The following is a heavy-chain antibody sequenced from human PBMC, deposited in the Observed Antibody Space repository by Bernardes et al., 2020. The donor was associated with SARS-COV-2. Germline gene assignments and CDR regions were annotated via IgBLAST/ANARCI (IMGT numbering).Heavy chain of an antibody. Sequence: GGSLRLSCAASGFTFSSYAMSWVRQAPGKGLEWVSAISGSGGSTYYADSVKGRFTISRDNSKNTLYLQMNSLRAEDTAVYYCAKDYSSWYPIQPNWFDPWGQGTLVTVSS. D-gene: IGHD6-13*01. CDR2: ISGSGGST. CDR1: GFTFSSYA. CDR3: AKDYSSWYPIQPNWFDP. V-gene: IGHV3-23*01. J-gene: IGHJ5*02.